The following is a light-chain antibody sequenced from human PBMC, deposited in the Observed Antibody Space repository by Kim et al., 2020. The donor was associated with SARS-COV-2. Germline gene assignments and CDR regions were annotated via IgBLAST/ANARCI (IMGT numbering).Light chain of an antibody. CDR1: NMGSKS. CDR2: YDS. V-gene: IGLV3-21*04. Sequence: APGETASITCGGNNMGSKSVNWYQQKTGQAPGLVIYYDSDRPTGIPERFSGSNSGNTATLTISRVEAGDEADYYCQVWDSSSDHVVFGGGTQLTVL. CDR3: QVWDSSSDHVV. J-gene: IGLJ2*01.